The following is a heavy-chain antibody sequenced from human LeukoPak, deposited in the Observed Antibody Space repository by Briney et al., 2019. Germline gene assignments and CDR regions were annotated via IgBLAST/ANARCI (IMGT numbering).Heavy chain of an antibody. CDR2: IYHSGST. Sequence: PSETLSLTCAVSGGSISSGGYSWSWIRQPPGKGLEWIGYIYHSGSTYYNPSLKSRVTISVDRSKNQFSLKLSSVTAADTAVYYCARIQGDAFDIWGQGTMVTVSS. D-gene: IGHD5-18*01. CDR1: GGSISSGGYS. CDR3: ARIQGDAFDI. V-gene: IGHV4-30-2*01. J-gene: IGHJ3*02.